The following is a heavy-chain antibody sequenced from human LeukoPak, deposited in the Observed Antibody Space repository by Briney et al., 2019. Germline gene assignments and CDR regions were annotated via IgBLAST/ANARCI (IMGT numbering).Heavy chain of an antibody. D-gene: IGHD3-10*01. CDR1: GGSFSGYY. J-gene: IGHJ4*02. CDR3: ARRVRGVIKSLDY. Sequence: PSETLSLTCAVYGGSFSGYYWSWIRRPPGKGLEWIGEINHSGSTNYNPSLKSRVTISVDTSKNQFSLKLSSVTAADTAVYYCARRVRGVIKSLDYWGQGTLVTVSS. CDR2: INHSGST. V-gene: IGHV4-34*01.